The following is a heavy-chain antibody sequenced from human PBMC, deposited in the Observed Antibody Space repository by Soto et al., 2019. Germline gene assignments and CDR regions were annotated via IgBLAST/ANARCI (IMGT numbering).Heavy chain of an antibody. Sequence: QVQLVQSGAEVKKPGASVKVSCKASGYTFTSYDINWVRQATGQGLEWMGWMNPNSGNTGYAQKFQGRVTMTRNTSISTAYMELSSLRSEDTAVYYCARAADCSSTSCYGGYYYYYMDVWGKGTTVTVSS. J-gene: IGHJ6*03. CDR3: ARAADCSSTSCYGGYYYYYMDV. CDR1: GYTFTSYD. CDR2: MNPNSGNT. D-gene: IGHD2-2*01. V-gene: IGHV1-8*01.